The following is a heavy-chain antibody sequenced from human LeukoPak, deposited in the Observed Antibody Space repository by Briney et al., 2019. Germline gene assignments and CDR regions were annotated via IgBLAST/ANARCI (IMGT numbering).Heavy chain of an antibody. Sequence: GGSLRLSCVASGLPIADFAMHWVRQPPGKGLEWVSLISGDGVSTFYADSVKGRFSISRDNSKNSQYLEMNSLRTEDAAMYYCAKESGKFDYWGQGTLVAVSS. CDR1: GLPIADFA. CDR3: AKESGKFDY. V-gene: IGHV3-43*02. CDR2: ISGDGVST. J-gene: IGHJ4*02.